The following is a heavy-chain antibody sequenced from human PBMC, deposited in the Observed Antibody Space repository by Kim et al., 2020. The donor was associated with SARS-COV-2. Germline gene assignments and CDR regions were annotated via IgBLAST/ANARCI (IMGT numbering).Heavy chain of an antibody. Sequence: ASVKVSCKASGYTFTSYYMHWVRQAPGQGLEWMGIINPSGGSTSYAQKFQGRVTMTRDTSTSTVYMELSSLRSEDTAVYYCAREPRSGTTDYYYYGMDVWGQGTTVTVSS. CDR1: GYTFTSYY. CDR2: INPSGGST. V-gene: IGHV1-46*01. D-gene: IGHD1-1*01. J-gene: IGHJ6*02. CDR3: AREPRSGTTDYYYYGMDV.